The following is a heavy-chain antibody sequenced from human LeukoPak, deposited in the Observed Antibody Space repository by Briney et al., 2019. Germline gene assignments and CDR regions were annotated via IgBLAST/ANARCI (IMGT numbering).Heavy chain of an antibody. CDR2: FDPEDGET. V-gene: IGHV1-24*01. J-gene: IGHJ4*02. Sequence: GASVKVSCKVSGYTLTELSMHWVRQAPGKGLEWMGGFDPEDGETIYAQKFQGRVTMTEDTSTDTAYMELSSLRSEDTAVYYCATDFQFSGSYYVDYWGQGTLVTVSS. CDR1: GYTLTELS. CDR3: ATDFQFSGSYYVDY. D-gene: IGHD1-26*01.